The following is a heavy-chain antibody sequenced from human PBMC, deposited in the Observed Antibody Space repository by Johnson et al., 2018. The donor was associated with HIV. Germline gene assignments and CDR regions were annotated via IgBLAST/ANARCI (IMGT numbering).Heavy chain of an antibody. D-gene: IGHD3-10*01. CDR3: ARDRFGSGRPNAFDM. J-gene: IGHJ3*02. CDR2: ISGDGSSS. CDR1: GFTISTFW. V-gene: IGHV3-74*01. Sequence: MQLVESGGALVQPGGSLRLSCEVSGFTISTFWMHWVRQVPGKGLMWVSRISGDGSSSSYADSVKGRFTISRDNAKNTLYLQLNSLRVEDTAIYYCARDRFGSGRPNAFDMWGQGTMVTVSS.